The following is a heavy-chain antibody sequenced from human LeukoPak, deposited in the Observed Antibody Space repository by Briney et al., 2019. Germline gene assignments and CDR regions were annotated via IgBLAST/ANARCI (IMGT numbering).Heavy chain of an antibody. J-gene: IGHJ4*02. CDR1: GGSFSGYY. CDR2: IYYSGST. Sequence: SETLSLTCAVYGGSFSGYYWSWIRQPPGKGLEWIGYIYYSGSTNYNPSLKSRVTISVDTSKNQFSLKLSSVTAADTAVYYCARDVSFDYWGQGTLFTVSS. CDR3: ARDVSFDY. V-gene: IGHV4-59*01.